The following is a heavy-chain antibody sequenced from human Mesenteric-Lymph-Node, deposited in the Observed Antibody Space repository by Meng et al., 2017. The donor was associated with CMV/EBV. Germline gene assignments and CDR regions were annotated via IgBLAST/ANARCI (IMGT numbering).Heavy chain of an antibody. CDR3: ARDPKSSSWYHFDS. Sequence: SETLSLTCTVSGGSISSSGDYYWSWIRQSPGKGLEWIGYIYHSGTTNYNPSLRSRVTISLDTSKNQFSLDLTSVTAADTAVYYCARDPKSSSWYHFDSWGQGTLVTVSS. CDR2: IYHSGTT. D-gene: IGHD6-13*01. V-gene: IGHV4-61*08. CDR1: GGSISSSGDYY. J-gene: IGHJ4*02.